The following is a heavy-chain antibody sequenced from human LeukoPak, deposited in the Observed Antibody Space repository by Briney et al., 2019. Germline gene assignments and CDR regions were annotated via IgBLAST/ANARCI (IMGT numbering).Heavy chain of an antibody. D-gene: IGHD3-22*01. J-gene: IGHJ4*02. CDR3: AREGYYDSSGYSKPFDY. CDR2: INPNSGGT. V-gene: IGHV1-2*02. CDR1: GYTFTGYY. Sequence: GASVKVSCKASGYTFTGYYMHWVRQAPGQGLEGMGWINPNSGGTNYAQKFQGRVTMTRDTSISTAYMELSRLRSDDTAVYYCAREGYYDSSGYSKPFDYWGQGTLVTVSS.